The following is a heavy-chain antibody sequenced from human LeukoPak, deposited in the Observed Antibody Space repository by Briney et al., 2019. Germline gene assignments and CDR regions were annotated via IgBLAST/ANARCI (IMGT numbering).Heavy chain of an antibody. D-gene: IGHD1-26*01. CDR2: IYYSGST. V-gene: IGHV4-59*12. J-gene: IGHJ4*02. CDR3: AREGQGAVDY. CDR1: GGSISSYY. Sequence: SETLSLTCTVSGGSISSYYWSWIRQPPGKGLEWIGYIYYSGSTNYNPSLKSRVTISVDTSKNQFSLKLSSVTAADTAVYYCAREGQGAVDYWGQGTLVTVSS.